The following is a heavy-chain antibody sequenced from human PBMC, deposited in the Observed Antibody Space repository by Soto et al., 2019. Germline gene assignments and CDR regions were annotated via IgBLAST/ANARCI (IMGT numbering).Heavy chain of an antibody. CDR2: IWHDGSNS. D-gene: IGHD3-10*01. V-gene: IGHV3-33*01. J-gene: IGHJ5*02. CDR1: GFTFSSYG. CDR3: AREGSGRKQGWFDP. Sequence: PGGSLRLSCEASGFTFSSYGMHWVRQAPGKGLEWVAIIWHDGSNSYYAGSVKGRFTIFRDNSRNTLYLQMNSLRAEDTDVYYSAREGSGRKQGWFDPWGQGTLVTVSS.